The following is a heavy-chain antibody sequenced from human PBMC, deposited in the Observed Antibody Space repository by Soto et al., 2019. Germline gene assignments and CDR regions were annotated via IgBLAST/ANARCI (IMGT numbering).Heavy chain of an antibody. V-gene: IGHV6-1*01. CDR3: ASSVVVVPAAHHPYYYYYGTDV. Sequence: SQTLSLTCAISGDSVSSNSAAWNWIRQSPSRGLEWLGRTYYRSKWYNDYAVSVKSRITINPDTSKNQFSLQLNSVTPEDTAVYYCASSVVVVPAAHHPYYYYYGTDVWGQGTTVTVSS. CDR2: TYYRSKWYN. D-gene: IGHD2-2*01. CDR1: GDSVSSNSAA. J-gene: IGHJ6*02.